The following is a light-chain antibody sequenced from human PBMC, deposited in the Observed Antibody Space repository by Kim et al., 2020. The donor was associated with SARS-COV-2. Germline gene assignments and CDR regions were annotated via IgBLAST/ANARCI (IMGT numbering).Light chain of an antibody. J-gene: IGKJ1*01. Sequence: SEEDRVTIPGGASRSISSWLAWYQQKPGKAPQLLMYKASTLGSGVPSRFSGSESGTEFTLTISSLQPDDFAVYYCLQYSSYSPWTFGQGTKVDIK. CDR3: LQYSSYSPWT. CDR1: RSISSW. CDR2: KAS. V-gene: IGKV1-5*03.